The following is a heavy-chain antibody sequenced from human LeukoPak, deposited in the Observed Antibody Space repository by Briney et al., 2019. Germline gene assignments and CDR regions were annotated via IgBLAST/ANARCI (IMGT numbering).Heavy chain of an antibody. Sequence: TSETLSLTCTVSGGSISSYYWSWIRQPPGKGLEWIGYIYYSGSTNYNPSLKSRLIISVDTSKNQFSLKMRSVTAADTAVYFCARHYGDYAFDYWGQGNPVTVSS. CDR2: IYYSGST. V-gene: IGHV4-59*08. CDR3: ARHYGDYAFDY. CDR1: GGSISSYY. J-gene: IGHJ4*02. D-gene: IGHD4-17*01.